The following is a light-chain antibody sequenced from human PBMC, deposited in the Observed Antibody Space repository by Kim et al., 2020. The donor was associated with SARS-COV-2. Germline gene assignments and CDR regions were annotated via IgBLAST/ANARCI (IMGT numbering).Light chain of an antibody. J-gene: IGKJ2*01. CDR2: GAS. Sequence: SVTVGDRVTLTGRASQGINNYLAWFQQKPGKAPRSLIYGASTLHSGVPSKFSGSGCGTDFTLTISDLQPEDFATYYCQQYNGYPYTFGQGTKLEI. V-gene: IGKV1-16*02. CDR3: QQYNGYPYT. CDR1: QGINNY.